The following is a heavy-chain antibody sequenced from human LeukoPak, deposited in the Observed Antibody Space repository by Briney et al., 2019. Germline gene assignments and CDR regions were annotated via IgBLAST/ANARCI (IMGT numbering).Heavy chain of an antibody. J-gene: IGHJ4*02. CDR1: GGSISSSTYY. CDR3: ATYTALAAATFDS. V-gene: IGHV4-39*01. D-gene: IGHD5-18*01. CDR2: IYYSGST. Sequence: SETLSLTCTVSGGSISSSTYYWVWIRQPPGKGLEWIATIYYSGSTYYNPSLKNRVTISVDTSNNQFSLKLCSVTAADTAVYYCATYTALAAATFDSWGQGTLVTVSS.